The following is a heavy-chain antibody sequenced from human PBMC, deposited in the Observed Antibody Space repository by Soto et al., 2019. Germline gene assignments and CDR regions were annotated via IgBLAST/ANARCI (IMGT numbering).Heavy chain of an antibody. J-gene: IGHJ6*02. CDR1: GFTFSDHY. V-gene: IGHV3-72*01. CDR3: ARGYYYDSSGYYKHGMDV. CDR2: TRNKANSYTT. D-gene: IGHD3-22*01. Sequence: ESVGGLVQPGGSLRLSCAASGFTFSDHYMDWVRQAPGKGLEWVGRTRNKANSYTTEYAASVKGRFTISRDDSKNSLYLQMNSLKTEDTAVYYCARGYYYDSSGYYKHGMDVWGQGTTVTVSS.